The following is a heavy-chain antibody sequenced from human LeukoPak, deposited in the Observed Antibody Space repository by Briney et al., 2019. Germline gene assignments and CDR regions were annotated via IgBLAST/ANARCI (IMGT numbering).Heavy chain of an antibody. V-gene: IGHV6-1*01. Sequence: SQTLSLTCAVSGDSVSSNGAAWNWIRQSPSRGLEWLGRTFYRFKWYYESAVSVKSRITINPDTSKNQFSLQLNSVTPEDTAVYYCARENTLVRGTRNPFDYWGRGTLVTVSS. CDR1: GDSVSSNGAA. D-gene: IGHD3-10*01. J-gene: IGHJ4*02. CDR3: ARENTLVRGTRNPFDY. CDR2: TFYRFKWYY.